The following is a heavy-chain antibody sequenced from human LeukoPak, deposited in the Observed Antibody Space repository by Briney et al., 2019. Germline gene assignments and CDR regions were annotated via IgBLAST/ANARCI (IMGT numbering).Heavy chain of an antibody. D-gene: IGHD1-1*01. J-gene: IGHJ4*02. CDR1: GFTFSSYG. V-gene: IGHV3-7*03. CDR2: INQGESEK. CDR3: ARYCTFRTCSGTKFDS. Sequence: GGSLRLSCAASGFTFSSYGMSWVRQAPGKGLEWVATINQGESEKYYLDSVKGRFTISRDTAKNSLYLQMYSLTAEDTALYYCARYCTFRTCSGTKFDSWGPGTLVTVSS.